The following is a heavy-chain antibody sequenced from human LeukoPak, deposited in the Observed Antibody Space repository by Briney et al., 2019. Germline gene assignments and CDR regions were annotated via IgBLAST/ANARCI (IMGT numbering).Heavy chain of an antibody. CDR3: AKAYLYRGLLWFGFDY. CDR1: GFTFDDYA. J-gene: IGHJ4*02. CDR2: ISWNSGSI. V-gene: IGHV3-9*01. Sequence: PGGSLRLSCAASGFTFDDYAMHWVRQAPGKGLEWVSGISWNSGSIGYADSVKGRFTISRDNAKNSLYLQMNSLRAEDTALYYCAKAYLYRGLLWFGFDYWGQGTLVTVSS. D-gene: IGHD3-10*01.